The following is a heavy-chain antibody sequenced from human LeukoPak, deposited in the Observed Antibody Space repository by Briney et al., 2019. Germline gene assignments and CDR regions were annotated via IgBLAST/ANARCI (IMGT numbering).Heavy chain of an antibody. J-gene: IGHJ4*02. Sequence: GGSLRLSCAASGFTFISYWMSWVRQAPGKGLEWVSVIYSGGSTYYADSVKGRFTISRDNSKNTLYLQMNSLRAEDTAVYYCARGYYYDSSGYYSWGQGTLVTVSS. D-gene: IGHD3-22*01. CDR3: ARGYYYDSSGYYS. V-gene: IGHV3-66*01. CDR1: GFTFISYW. CDR2: IYSGGST.